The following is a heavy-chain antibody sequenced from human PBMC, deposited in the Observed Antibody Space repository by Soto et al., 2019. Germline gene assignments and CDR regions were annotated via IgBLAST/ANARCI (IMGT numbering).Heavy chain of an antibody. CDR2: IYPGDHET. CDR3: ARSPRSSPYFYY. V-gene: IGHV5-51*01. Sequence: PGESLKISCQSSGYTFSNFWIGWVRQLPGKGLEWMGIIYPGDHETRYSPSFHGKVTISADRSINTAYLQWNSLEASDTAFYFCARSPRSSPYFYYWGQGALVTVSS. D-gene: IGHD6-13*01. CDR1: GYTFSNFW. J-gene: IGHJ4*02.